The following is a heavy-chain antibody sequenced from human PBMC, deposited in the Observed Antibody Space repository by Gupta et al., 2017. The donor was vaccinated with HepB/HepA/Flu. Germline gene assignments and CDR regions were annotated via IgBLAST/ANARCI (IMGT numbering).Heavy chain of an antibody. CDR1: GGSISRGGYY. D-gene: IGHD3-22*01. CDR2: IYYSGST. Sequence: QVQLQESGPGLVKPSQTLSLTCTFSGGSISRGGYYWSWIRQHPGKGLEWIGYIYYSGSTYYNPSLKSRVTISVDTSKNQFSLKLSSVTAADTAVYYCARDRSGYYHHFDYWGQGTLVTVSS. V-gene: IGHV4-31*03. CDR3: ARDRSGYYHHFDY. J-gene: IGHJ4*02.